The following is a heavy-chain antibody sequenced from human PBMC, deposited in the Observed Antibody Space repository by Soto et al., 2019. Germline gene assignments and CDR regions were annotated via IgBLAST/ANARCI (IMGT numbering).Heavy chain of an antibody. CDR2: IYYSGST. D-gene: IGHD3-22*01. Sequence: SETLSLTCTVSGGSVRSGSYYWSWIRQPPGKGLEWIGYIYYSGSTNYNPSLKSRVTISVDTSKNQFSLKLSSVTAADTAVYYFARDSLDYYDSSGYYRTFDYWGQGTLVTVSS. CDR1: GGSVRSGSYY. V-gene: IGHV4-61*01. J-gene: IGHJ4*02. CDR3: ARDSLDYYDSSGYYRTFDY.